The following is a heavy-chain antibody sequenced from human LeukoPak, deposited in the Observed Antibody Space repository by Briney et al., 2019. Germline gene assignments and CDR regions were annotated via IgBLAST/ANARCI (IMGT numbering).Heavy chain of an antibody. J-gene: IGHJ4*02. CDR3: ARVGSYCFEY. CDR2: IDYSGAT. D-gene: IGHD3-10*01. CDR1: VGSISTYY. Sequence: SETLSLTCTVSVGSISTYYWSWIRQPPGKGLEWIGYIDYSGATNYNPSLKSRVTMSVDTSKHQFSLKLSSVTAADTAVYYCARVGSYCFEYWGQGTLVTVSS. V-gene: IGHV4-59*01.